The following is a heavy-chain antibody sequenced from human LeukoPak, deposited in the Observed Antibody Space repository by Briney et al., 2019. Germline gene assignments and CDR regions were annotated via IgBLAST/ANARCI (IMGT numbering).Heavy chain of an antibody. Sequence: GWSVTLPCPASVFIFRYYGMHWLRQAPGKGLAGVAVIWDDGSTRYYADSLKGRFTISRGNSKNTLYLQMSSLTAEDTAVYYCARDPLGVLSYFDYWGQGTLVTVSS. CDR2: IWDDGSTR. V-gene: IGHV3-33*08. D-gene: IGHD3-16*01. CDR3: ARDPLGVLSYFDY. CDR1: VFIFRYYG. J-gene: IGHJ4*02.